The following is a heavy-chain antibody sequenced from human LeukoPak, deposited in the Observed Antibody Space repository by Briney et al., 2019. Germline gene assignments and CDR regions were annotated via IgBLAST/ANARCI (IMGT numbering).Heavy chain of an antibody. CDR2: ISSHGSMI. CDR1: GFAFSSYE. D-gene: IGHD3-3*01. CDR3: ARDLGIFGVVTNWLDP. J-gene: IGHJ5*02. V-gene: IGHV3-48*03. Sequence: PGGSLRLSCAASGFAFSSYEMNWVRQAPGKGLEWISYISSHGSMIYYADSVKGRFTISRDNAKNSMYLQMNSLRAEDTAVYYCARDLGIFGVVTNWLDPWGQGTLVTVSS.